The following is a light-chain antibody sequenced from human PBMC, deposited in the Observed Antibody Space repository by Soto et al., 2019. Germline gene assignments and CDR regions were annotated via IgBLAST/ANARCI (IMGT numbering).Light chain of an antibody. CDR3: QQSYSFPHT. CDR1: QNILSY. J-gene: IGKJ2*01. V-gene: IGKV1-39*01. CDR2: AAS. Sequence: DILMTQTPSTLSVSLGDRATISCRASQNILSYLSWHQHEPGRAPKLLLYAASSLQSGGPSRFSGSGSGTDFALTISSLQPEDFVTFYFQQSYSFPHTFGQGNKVDIK.